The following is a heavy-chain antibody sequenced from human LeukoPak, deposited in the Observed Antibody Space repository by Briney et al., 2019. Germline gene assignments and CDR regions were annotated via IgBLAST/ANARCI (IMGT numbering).Heavy chain of an antibody. CDR1: GFTFSSYA. CDR3: ARDYYYGSGSRLDY. CDR2: ISYDGSNK. Sequence: GGSLRLSCAASGFTFSSYAMHWVRQAPGKGLEWVAVISYDGSNKYYADSVKGRFTISRDNSKNTLYLQMNSLRAEDTAVYYCARDYYYGSGSRLDYWGQGTLVTVSS. V-gene: IGHV3-30-3*01. D-gene: IGHD3-10*01. J-gene: IGHJ4*02.